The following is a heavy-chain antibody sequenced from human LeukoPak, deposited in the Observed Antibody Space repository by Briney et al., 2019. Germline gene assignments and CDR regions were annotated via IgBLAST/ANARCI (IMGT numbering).Heavy chain of an antibody. CDR2: VFTSGGT. J-gene: IGHJ4*02. Sequence: SETLSLTCIVSGASVNGYYWSWIRQPAGKGLEWIGRVFTSGGTSYNPSLKGRVTMSIDSSTNQFSLKLDSVTAADTAVYYCARGYGSGSYYDLYWGQGTLVTVSS. D-gene: IGHD3-10*01. V-gene: IGHV4-4*07. CDR3: ARGYGSGSYYDLY. CDR1: GASVNGYY.